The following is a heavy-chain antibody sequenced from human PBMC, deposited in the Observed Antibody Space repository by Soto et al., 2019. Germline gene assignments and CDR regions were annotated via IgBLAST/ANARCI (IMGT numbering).Heavy chain of an antibody. CDR1: GFTFSDYY. J-gene: IGHJ4*02. CDR3: AREDYYDGSGYYSY. Sequence: QVQLVESGGGLVKPGGSLRLSCAASGFTFSDYYMSWIRQAPGKGLEWISYISSSSDYTNYADSVKGRFTISRDNAKNSLYLQMNSVRAEDTAVYYCAREDYYDGSGYYSYWGQGTLVSVSS. D-gene: IGHD3-22*01. CDR2: ISSSSDYT. V-gene: IGHV3-11*05.